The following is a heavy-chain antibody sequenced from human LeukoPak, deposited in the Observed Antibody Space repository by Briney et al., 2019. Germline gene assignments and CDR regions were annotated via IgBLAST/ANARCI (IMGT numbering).Heavy chain of an antibody. D-gene: IGHD3-22*01. CDR1: GYTFTDYY. V-gene: IGHV1-2*02. Sequence: GASVKVSCKASGYTFTDYYMHWVRQAPGQGLEWMGWINPNSGGTNYAQKFQGRVTMTRDSSISTAYMELSRLRSDDTAVYYCARAPYYYDSNGSNWFDPWGQGTLVTVSS. CDR3: ARAPYYYDSNGSNWFDP. J-gene: IGHJ5*02. CDR2: INPNSGGT.